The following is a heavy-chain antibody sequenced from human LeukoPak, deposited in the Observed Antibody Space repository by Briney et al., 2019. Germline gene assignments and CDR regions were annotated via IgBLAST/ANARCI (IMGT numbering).Heavy chain of an antibody. CDR2: IRSTGNTI. D-gene: IGHD3-10*01. J-gene: IGHJ4*02. CDR3: TRDPSALDY. CDR1: GFIFSSYS. V-gene: IGHV3-48*01. Sequence: GGSLRLSCAASGFIFSSYSMNWVRQAPGKGLEWVSYIRSTGNTIYYADSVKGRFTIPRDNAKNSLDLQMNSLRAEDTAVYYCTRDPSALDYWGPGTLVTVSS.